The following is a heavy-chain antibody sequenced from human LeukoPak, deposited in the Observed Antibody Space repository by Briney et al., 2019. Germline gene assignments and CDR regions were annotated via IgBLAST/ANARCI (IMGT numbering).Heavy chain of an antibody. Sequence: SETLSLTCTVSGGSISSYYWSWIRQPAGKGLEWIGRIYTSGSTNYNPSLKSRVTISVDTSETQFSLKVSSVTAADTAVYYCARAGGAIAGTLFDYWGRGTLVTVSS. V-gene: IGHV4-4*07. CDR2: IYTSGST. CDR1: GGSISSYY. J-gene: IGHJ4*02. D-gene: IGHD6-19*01. CDR3: ARAGGAIAGTLFDY.